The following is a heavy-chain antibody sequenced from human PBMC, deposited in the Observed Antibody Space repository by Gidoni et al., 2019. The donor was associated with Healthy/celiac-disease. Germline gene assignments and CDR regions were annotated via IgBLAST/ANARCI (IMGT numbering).Heavy chain of an antibody. CDR1: GFTFSSYA. CDR2: ISGSGGST. J-gene: IGHJ3*02. V-gene: IGHV3-23*01. Sequence: EVQLLESGGGLVQPGGSLRLSCAASGFTFSSYAMSWVRQAPGKGLEWVSAISGSGGSTYYADSVKGRFTISRDNSKNTLYLQMNSLRAEDTAVYYCAKGAHYYDSSGYYYAVDAFDIWGQGTMVTVSS. CDR3: AKGAHYYDSSGYYYAVDAFDI. D-gene: IGHD3-22*01.